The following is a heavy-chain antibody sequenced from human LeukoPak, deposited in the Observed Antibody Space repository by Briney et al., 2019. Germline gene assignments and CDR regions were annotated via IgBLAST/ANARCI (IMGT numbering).Heavy chain of an antibody. CDR3: ARGGSGWSRDY. CDR2: ISPNSGIT. Sequence: ASVKVSCKASGYTFTNYDITWVRQAPGQGLEWMGWISPNSGITHYAQNLQGRVTMTTDTSANTAYMDLRSLRPDDTAVYYCARGGSGWSRDYWGQGTLVTVSS. V-gene: IGHV1-18*01. J-gene: IGHJ4*02. CDR1: GYTFTNYD. D-gene: IGHD6-19*01.